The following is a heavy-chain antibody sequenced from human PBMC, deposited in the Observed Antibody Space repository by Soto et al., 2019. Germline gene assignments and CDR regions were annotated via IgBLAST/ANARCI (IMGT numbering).Heavy chain of an antibody. J-gene: IGHJ4*02. CDR1: GFTFSGYV. V-gene: IGHV3-30*18. Sequence: GGSLRLSCVASGFTFSGYVMHWVRQAPGKGLEWVAVISYDGGSIFYADSMKGRFTISRDNSKNTLYLQMNSLRVEDTALYYCPKDFRGWYTYYLGYWGQGTLVTVSS. CDR2: ISYDGGSI. D-gene: IGHD6-19*01. CDR3: PKDFRGWYTYYLGY.